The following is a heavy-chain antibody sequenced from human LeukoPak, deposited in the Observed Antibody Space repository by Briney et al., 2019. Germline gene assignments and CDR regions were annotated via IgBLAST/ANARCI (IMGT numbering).Heavy chain of an antibody. V-gene: IGHV3-48*04. Sequence: GSLRLSCAASGFSFSGYSLNWVRQAPGKGLEWVAHIRGTSSAMNYAASVRGRFTISRDNAKNALSLEMSSLRAEDTAVYYCARDRDWSFDYWGQGTLVTVSS. D-gene: IGHD3-9*01. J-gene: IGHJ4*02. CDR3: ARDRDWSFDY. CDR2: IRGTSSAM. CDR1: GFSFSGYS.